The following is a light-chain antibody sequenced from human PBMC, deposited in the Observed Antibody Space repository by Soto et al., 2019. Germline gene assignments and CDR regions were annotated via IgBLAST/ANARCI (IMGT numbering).Light chain of an antibody. J-gene: IGKJ5*01. CDR3: QQRHMLLIT. CDR2: DAY. Sequence: EVVLTQSPVTLSLSPGERATLSCRASQSFRGLLAWYQQKPGQAPRLLIYDAYNRATGIPPRFSGSGSGTDFTLNISILEPEGFAVSYCQQRHMLLITFGQGTRLEIK. CDR1: QSFRGL. V-gene: IGKV3-11*01.